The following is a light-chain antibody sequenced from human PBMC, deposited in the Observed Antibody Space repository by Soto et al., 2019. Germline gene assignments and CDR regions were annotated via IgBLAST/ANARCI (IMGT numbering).Light chain of an antibody. CDR2: DAS. CDR3: QQYNSYWT. J-gene: IGKJ1*01. V-gene: IGKV1-5*01. CDR1: EPVSSL. Sequence: IQVPQSPSTLSASLGDRFSIAGRSVEPVSSLLAWYQEKPGKAPKLLIDDASSLESGVPSRFSGSGSGTEFTLTISSLQPDDFATYYCQQYNSYWTFGQGTKVDIK.